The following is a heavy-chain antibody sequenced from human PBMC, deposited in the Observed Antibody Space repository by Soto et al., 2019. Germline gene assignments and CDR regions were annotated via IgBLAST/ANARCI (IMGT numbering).Heavy chain of an antibody. D-gene: IGHD6-13*01. V-gene: IGHV3-74*01. Sequence: GGSLTLSCSPSGFTFNDYWMHWVRQAPGQGLVWVSQIHSDGSTTTYASVKGRFTISRDDSKSIAYLQMNSLKTEDTAVYYCTSPPYSSSWYSYGMDVWGQGTTVTVSS. CDR3: TSPPYSSSWYSYGMDV. CDR1: GFTFNDYW. CDR2: IHSDGSTT. J-gene: IGHJ6*02.